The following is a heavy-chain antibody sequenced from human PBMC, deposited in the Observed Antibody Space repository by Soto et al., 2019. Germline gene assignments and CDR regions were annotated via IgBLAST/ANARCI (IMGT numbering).Heavy chain of an antibody. CDR2: VNSDGSTT. D-gene: IGHD3-16*01. J-gene: IGHJ6*02. V-gene: IGHV3-74*01. Sequence: GGSLRLSCAASGFTFSNYWMHWVRQAPGKGLVWVSRVNSDGSTTNYADSVKGRFTISRDNAKNTLHLQMNRLGAEDTAVYYCASNYAYAEGYYYYGIDVWGQGTTVTVSS. CDR1: GFTFSNYW. CDR3: ASNYAYAEGYYYYGIDV.